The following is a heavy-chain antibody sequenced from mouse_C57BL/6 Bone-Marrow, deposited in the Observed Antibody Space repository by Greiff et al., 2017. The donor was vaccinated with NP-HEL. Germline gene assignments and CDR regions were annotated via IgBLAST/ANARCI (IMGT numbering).Heavy chain of an antibody. Sequence: QVHVKQSGAELARPGASVKLSCKASGYTFTSYGISWVKQRTGQGLEWIGEIYPRSGNTYYNEKFKGKATLTADKSSSTAYMELRSLTSEDSAVYFCARWGLRRDYYAMDYWGQGTSVTVSS. V-gene: IGHV1-81*01. J-gene: IGHJ4*01. CDR2: IYPRSGNT. CDR3: ARWGLRRDYYAMDY. CDR1: GYTFTSYG. D-gene: IGHD2-4*01.